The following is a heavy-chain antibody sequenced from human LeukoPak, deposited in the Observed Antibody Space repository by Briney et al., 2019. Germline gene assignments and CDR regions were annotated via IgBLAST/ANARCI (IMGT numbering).Heavy chain of an antibody. J-gene: IGHJ4*02. CDR1: GFTFSSYG. CDR3: AKRGTVHVVDAAMAGGLSFDY. CDR2: IRYDGSNK. Sequence: PGASLRLSCAAPGFTFSSYGMHWVRQAPGKGLEWVAFIRYDGSNKYYADSVKGRFTISRDNSKNTLYLQMNSLRAEDTAVYYCAKRGTVHVVDAAMAGGLSFDYRGQGTLVTVSS. V-gene: IGHV3-30*02. D-gene: IGHD5-18*01.